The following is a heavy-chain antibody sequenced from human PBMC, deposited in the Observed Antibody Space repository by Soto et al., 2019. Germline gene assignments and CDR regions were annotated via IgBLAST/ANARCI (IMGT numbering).Heavy chain of an antibody. CDR1: GFTFSSYA. J-gene: IGHJ5*02. D-gene: IGHD6-13*01. CDR3: AKGGSQLVHYDWFDP. Sequence: EVQLLESGGGLVQPGGSLRLSCAASGFTFSSYAMSWVRQAPGKGLEWVSAISGSGGSTNYADSVKGRFTISRDKSKNTLYLQMNSLRAEDTAVYYCAKGGSQLVHYDWFDPWGQGTLVTVSS. CDR2: ISGSGGST. V-gene: IGHV3-23*01.